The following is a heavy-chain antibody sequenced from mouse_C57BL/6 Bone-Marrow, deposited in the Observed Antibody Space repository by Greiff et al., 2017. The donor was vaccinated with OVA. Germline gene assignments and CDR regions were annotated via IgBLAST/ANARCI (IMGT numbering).Heavy chain of an antibody. J-gene: IGHJ3*01. D-gene: IGHD2-12*01. Sequence: QVQLKQSGAELVKPGASVKLSCKASGYTFTSYWMHWVKQRPGQGLEWIGMIHPNSGSTNYNEKFKSKATLTVDKSSSTAYMQLSSLTSEDSAVYYCARRRRGAWFAYWGQGTLVTVSA. CDR1: GYTFTSYW. V-gene: IGHV1-64*01. CDR2: IHPNSGST. CDR3: ARRRRGAWFAY.